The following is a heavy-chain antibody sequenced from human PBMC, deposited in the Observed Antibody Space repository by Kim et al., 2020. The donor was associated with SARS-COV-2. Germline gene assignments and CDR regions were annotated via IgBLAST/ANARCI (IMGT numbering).Heavy chain of an antibody. CDR2: IFSDGST. J-gene: IGHJ5*01. CDR1: GFTFRSTY. Sequence: GGSLRLSCAPSGFTFRSTYLNWVRQAPGKGLEWVSLIFSDGSTFYADAAKDRFTVSKDDSTDTSYLQMNSLGAEDAAVYFCARAGYYDTSGQCFD. V-gene: IGHV3-66*01. D-gene: IGHD3-22*01. CDR3: ARAGYYDTSGQCFD.